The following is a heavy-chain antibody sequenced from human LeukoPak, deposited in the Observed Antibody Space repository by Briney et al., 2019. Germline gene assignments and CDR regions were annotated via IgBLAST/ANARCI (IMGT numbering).Heavy chain of an antibody. V-gene: IGHV4-39*07. J-gene: IGHJ3*02. CDR1: GGSISSSSYY. CDR2: IYYSGST. D-gene: IGHD7-27*01. Sequence: PSETLSLTCTVSGGSISSSSYYWGWIRQPPGKGLEWIGSIYYSGSTYYNPSLKSRVTISVDTSKNQFSLKLSSVTAADTAVYYCARDSTGDYLDAFDIWGQGTMVTVSS. CDR3: ARDSTGDYLDAFDI.